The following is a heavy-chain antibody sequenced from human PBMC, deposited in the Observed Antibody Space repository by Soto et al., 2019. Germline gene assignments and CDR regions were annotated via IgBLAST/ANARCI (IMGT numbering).Heavy chain of an antibody. CDR3: ARQIGGGSFNSYYYYYGMAV. V-gene: IGHV1-2*04. CDR2: INTTSGGT. J-gene: IGHJ6*02. CDR1: GYTFTGYY. D-gene: IGHD2-15*01. Sequence: QVQLVQSGAEVKKPGASVKVSCKASGYTFTGYYMHWVRQAPGQGLVWMGWINTTSGGTNSAQKVQGWVTMTRDTSISTAYMELSRLRSHDTAVYYCARQIGGGSFNSYYYYYGMAVWGQGTTVTVSS.